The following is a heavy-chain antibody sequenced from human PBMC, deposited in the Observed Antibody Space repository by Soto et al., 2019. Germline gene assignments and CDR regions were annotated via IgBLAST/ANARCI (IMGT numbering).Heavy chain of an antibody. CDR2: INAATGNR. CDR3: TSAAVRQSGGLIGPFGY. J-gene: IGHJ4*02. Sequence: QVQLVQSGAAGKKPGASVKVSCQASGYSFSTYALHWVRQAPGQRLEWMGWINAATGNRKYSQKFQGRVSITRDTSARTAYIELSSLRSDDTAVYYCTSAAVRQSGGLIGPFGYRGQGTVVTVSS. CDR1: GYSFSTYA. D-gene: IGHD3-16*02. V-gene: IGHV1-3*01.